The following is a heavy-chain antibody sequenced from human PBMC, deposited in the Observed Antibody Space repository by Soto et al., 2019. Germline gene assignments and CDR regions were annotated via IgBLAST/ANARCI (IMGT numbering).Heavy chain of an antibody. CDR3: ARSAHYGSGSYLPFDY. J-gene: IGHJ4*02. CDR1: GVTFSSYA. CDR2: IIPIFGTA. Sequence: GASVKVSCKASGVTFSSYAISWVRQAPGQGLEWMGGIIPIFGTANYAQKFQGRVTITADESTSTAYMELSSLRSEDTAVYYCARSAHYGSGSYLPFDYWGQGTLVTVSS. V-gene: IGHV1-69*13. D-gene: IGHD3-10*01.